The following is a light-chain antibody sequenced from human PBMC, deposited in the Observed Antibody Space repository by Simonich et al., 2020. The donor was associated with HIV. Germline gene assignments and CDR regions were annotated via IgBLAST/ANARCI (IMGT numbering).Light chain of an antibody. CDR2: DAS. V-gene: IGKV3D-20*01. CDR1: QSVSSSY. J-gene: IGKJ1*01. Sequence: EIVLTQSPGTLSLSPGERATLSCRASQSVSSSYLAWYHQKPGLAPRLLIYDASSRATGIPDRFSGSGSGTDFTLTISRLEPEDFAVYYCQQYGSSLTWTFGQGTKVEIK. CDR3: QQYGSSLTWT.